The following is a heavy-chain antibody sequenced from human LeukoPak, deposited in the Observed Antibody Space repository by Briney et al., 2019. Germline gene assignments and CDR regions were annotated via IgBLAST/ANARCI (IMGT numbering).Heavy chain of an antibody. Sequence: GGSLRLSCVASGFTFSSYAMSWVRQAPGKGLDWVSAISGSGVTTHYAGSVKGRFSISRDNSKNTLYLQMNSLRAEDTALYYCAKKVVVGATSPYSDFQDWGQGTLVTVSS. CDR2: ISGSGVTT. CDR3: AKKVVVGATSPYSDFQD. D-gene: IGHD1-26*01. V-gene: IGHV3-23*01. CDR1: GFTFSSYA. J-gene: IGHJ1*01.